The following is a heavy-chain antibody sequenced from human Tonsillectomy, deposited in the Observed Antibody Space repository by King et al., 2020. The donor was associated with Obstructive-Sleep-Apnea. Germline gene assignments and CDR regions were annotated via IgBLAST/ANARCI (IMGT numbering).Heavy chain of an antibody. CDR2: IWDDGSNK. CDR1: GFTFSSYG. J-gene: IGHJ4*02. V-gene: IGHV3-33*01. CDR3: ARAYSSGWYSFDY. D-gene: IGHD6-19*01. Sequence: VQLVESGGGVVQPGRSLRLSCAASGFTFSSYGMHWVRQAPGKGLEWVAVIWDDGSNKYYADSVKGRFTISRDNSKNTLYLQMNSLRAEDTAVYYCARAYSSGWYSFDYWGKGTLVTVSS.